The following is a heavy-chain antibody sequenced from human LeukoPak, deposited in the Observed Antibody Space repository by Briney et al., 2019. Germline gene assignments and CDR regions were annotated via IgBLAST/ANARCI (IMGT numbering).Heavy chain of an antibody. CDR2: IIPIFGTA. J-gene: IGHJ6*03. Sequence: SVKVSCKASGGTFSSYAISWVRQAPGQGLEWMGGIIPIFGTANYAQKFQGRVTITADESTSTAYMELSSLRSEDTAVYYCAREHYDFWSGYYTPRYYYYYMDVWGKGTTVTVFS. CDR3: AREHYDFWSGYYTPRYYYYYMDV. D-gene: IGHD3-3*01. CDR1: GGTFSSYA. V-gene: IGHV1-69*01.